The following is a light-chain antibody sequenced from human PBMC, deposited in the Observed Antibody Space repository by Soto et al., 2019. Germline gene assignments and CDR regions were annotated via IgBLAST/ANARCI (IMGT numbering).Light chain of an antibody. CDR1: QSVSSSY. V-gene: IGKV3-20*01. CDR2: GAS. CDR3: QHYVTSSIT. Sequence: EIVLTQSPGTLSLSPGERATLSCRASQSVSSSYLAWYQQKPGQAPRLLIYGASSRATGIPDRFSGGGSGTDFTLTSSRLEPEDFAVYYCQHYVTSSITFGQGTRLEIK. J-gene: IGKJ5*01.